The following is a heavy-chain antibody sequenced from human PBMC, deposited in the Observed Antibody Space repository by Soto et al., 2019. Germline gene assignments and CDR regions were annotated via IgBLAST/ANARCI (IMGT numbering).Heavy chain of an antibody. CDR2: IYHSGGT. V-gene: IGHV4-38-2*02. CDR3: ARDLGDTAMVYYYYYYGMDV. Sequence: PSETLSLTCAVSGYSISSGYYWGWIRQPPGKGLEWIGSIYHSGGTYYNPSLKSRVTISVDTSKNQFSLKLSSVTAADTAVYYCARDLGDTAMVYYYYYYGMDVCGQGATVTVSS. J-gene: IGHJ6*02. D-gene: IGHD5-18*01. CDR1: GYSISSGYY.